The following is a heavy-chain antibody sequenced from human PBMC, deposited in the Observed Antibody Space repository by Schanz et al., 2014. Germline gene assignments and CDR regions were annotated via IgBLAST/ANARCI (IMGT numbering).Heavy chain of an antibody. CDR2: IIPILDIT. CDR1: GGTFSSFA. V-gene: IGHV1-69*09. D-gene: IGHD3-22*01. Sequence: QVQLVQSGADVKKPGASVKVSCKASGGTFSSFAIFWVRQAPGQGLERMGTIIPILDITNYAQKFQGRVTIAADKCTITAYMELSNLRSEDTTVYYCARAGQDYSDSSGYATYYFGNWGQGTLVTVSS. J-gene: IGHJ4*02. CDR3: ARAGQDYSDSSGYATYYFGN.